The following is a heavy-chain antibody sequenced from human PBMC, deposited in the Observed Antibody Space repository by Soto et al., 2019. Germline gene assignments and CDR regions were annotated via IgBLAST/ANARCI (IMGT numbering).Heavy chain of an antibody. V-gene: IGHV3-23*01. Sequence: GGSLRLSCAASGFSINNYAMSWVRQAPGKGLEWVSGISDSGGGTYYADSVKGRFTISTDSSKSTVYLQMNSLTPEDTAIYFCARDFQGSYDYWGPGTQVTVSS. CDR2: ISDSGGGT. D-gene: IGHD3-3*01. CDR3: ARDFQGSYDY. CDR1: GFSINNYA. J-gene: IGHJ4*01.